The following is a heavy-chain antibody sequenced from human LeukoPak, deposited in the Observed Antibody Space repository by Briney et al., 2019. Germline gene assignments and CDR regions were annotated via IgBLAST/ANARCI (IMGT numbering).Heavy chain of an antibody. D-gene: IGHD1/OR15-1a*01. V-gene: IGHV4-39*01. CDR1: GGSISSPSYY. J-gene: IGHJ5*02. CDR3: ARRIANRNWFDP. CDR2: VFYRGRT. Sequence: SETLSLICTVSGGSISSPSYYWGWIRQPPGKGLEWIGTVFYRGRTYYAPSLKTRVTISVDTSKNQFSLMLSSVTAADTAVYYCARRIANRNWFDPWGQGTLVTVSS.